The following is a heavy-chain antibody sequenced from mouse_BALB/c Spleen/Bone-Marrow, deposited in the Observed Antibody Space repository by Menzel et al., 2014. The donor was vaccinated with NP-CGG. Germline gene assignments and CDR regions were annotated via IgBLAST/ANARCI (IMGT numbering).Heavy chain of an antibody. V-gene: IGHV1S130*01. D-gene: IGHD2-14*01. CDR2: IHPNSGNI. CDR1: GYTFTGSW. CDR3: ARHHRYAYYSVY. J-gene: IGHJ2*01. Sequence: QVHLQQPGSVLVRPGASVRLSCKASGYTFTGSWMHWAKQRPGQGPEWIGEIHPNSGNINYNEKFKGKATLTVDTSSSIVSVYLSSLTSAESPVSSCARHHRYAYYSVYWGQGTPLTLSP.